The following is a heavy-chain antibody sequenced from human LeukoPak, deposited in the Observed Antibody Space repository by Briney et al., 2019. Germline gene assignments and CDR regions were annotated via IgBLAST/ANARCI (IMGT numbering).Heavy chain of an antibody. CDR3: ARGNVRNPVEFSLWADSSDAFDI. J-gene: IGHJ3*02. D-gene: IGHD3-22*01. CDR1: GFKFDAYP. CDR2: ISDSGGST. V-gene: IGHV3-23*01. Sequence: GGSLRLSCAASGFKFDAYPMSWVRQAPGKGLEWVSSISDSGGSTHYAESVRGRFSLSRDNAKNSLYLQMNSLRAEDTAAYYCARGNVRNPVEFSLWADSSDAFDIWGQGTMVTVSA.